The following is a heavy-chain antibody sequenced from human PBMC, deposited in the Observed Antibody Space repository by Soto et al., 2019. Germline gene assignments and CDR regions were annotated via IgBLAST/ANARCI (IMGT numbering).Heavy chain of an antibody. CDR2: INWNGGST. D-gene: IGHD3-22*01. Sequence: GLSLRLSCEASVFTFDDYGMIWVLQNPGKGLEWVSGINWNGGSTGYADSVKGRFTISRDNAKNSLYLQMNSLRAEDTALYYCARDVRYYDSSGYYYWGQGTLVTVSS. CDR1: VFTFDDYG. CDR3: ARDVRYYDSSGYYY. V-gene: IGHV3-20*04. J-gene: IGHJ4*02.